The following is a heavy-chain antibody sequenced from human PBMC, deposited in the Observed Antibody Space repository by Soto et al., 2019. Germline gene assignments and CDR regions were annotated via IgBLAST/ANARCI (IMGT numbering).Heavy chain of an antibody. CDR1: GDTFTANY. CDR3: ARYLAKGGGSAGFDY. D-gene: IGHD1-26*01. CDR2: INPQSGGT. J-gene: IGHJ4*02. V-gene: IGHV1-2*02. Sequence: QVQLLQSGAEVKKPGASVKVSCKASGDTFTANYIHWVRQAPGQGFEGMGWINPQSGGTKYPQKFQGRVTMTRDTSLSTFYMTLTRLTSDETAVYYCARYLAKGGGSAGFDYWGQGTLVTVSS.